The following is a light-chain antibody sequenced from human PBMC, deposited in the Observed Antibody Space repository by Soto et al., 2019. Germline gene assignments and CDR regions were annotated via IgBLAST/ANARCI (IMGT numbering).Light chain of an antibody. CDR3: QQLNSYSIT. V-gene: IGKV3-20*01. J-gene: IGKJ5*01. CDR1: QSVSSSY. Sequence: EIVLTQYTGTLSLSAGERATLSCRSSQSVSSSYLAWYQQKPGQAPRLLIYGASSRATGIPDRFSGSGSGTDFTLTISSLQPEDFATYYCQQLNSYSITFGQVTRLEI. CDR2: GAS.